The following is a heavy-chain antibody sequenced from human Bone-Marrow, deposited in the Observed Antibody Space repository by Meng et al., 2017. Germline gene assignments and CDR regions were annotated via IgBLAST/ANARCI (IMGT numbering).Heavy chain of an antibody. D-gene: IGHD3-22*01. Sequence: QLQESGPGLVKPSETLSLTGTVSGGSISSSSYYWGWIRQPPGKGLEWIGSIYYSGSTYYNPSLKSRVTISVDTSKNQFSLKLSSVTAADTAVYYCVRDSYDSSGYLDYWGQGTLVTVSS. CDR3: VRDSYDSSGYLDY. J-gene: IGHJ4*02. CDR2: IYYSGST. V-gene: IGHV4-39*07. CDR1: GGSISSSSYY.